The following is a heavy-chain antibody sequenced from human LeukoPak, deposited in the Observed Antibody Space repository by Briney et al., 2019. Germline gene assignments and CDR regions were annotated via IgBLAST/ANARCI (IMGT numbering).Heavy chain of an antibody. D-gene: IGHD4-23*01. CDR1: GGSISRYY. Sequence: PSETLSLTCPVSGGSISRYYWSWIRQPPGKELEWIGYIYYSGSTNYNPSLKSRVTISVDTSKNQFSLKLSSVTAADTAVYDCARDRELSTVGLPYGMDFWGQGTTVTVSS. CDR2: IYYSGST. V-gene: IGHV4-59*01. CDR3: ARDRELSTVGLPYGMDF. J-gene: IGHJ6*02.